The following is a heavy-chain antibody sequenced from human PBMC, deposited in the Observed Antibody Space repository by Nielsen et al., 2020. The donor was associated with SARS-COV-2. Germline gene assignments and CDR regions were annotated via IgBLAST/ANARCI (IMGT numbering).Heavy chain of an antibody. D-gene: IGHD4-23*01. CDR2: ISSSSSTI. CDR3: ARDLGSVSPSTVVEDD. J-gene: IGHJ4*02. Sequence: GGSLRLSCAASGFTFSSYSMNWVRQAPGKGLEWVSYISSSSSTIYYADSVKGRFTISRDNSKNTLYLQMNSLRAEDTAVYYCARDLGSVSPSTVVEDDWGQGTLVTVSS. CDR1: GFTFSSYS. V-gene: IGHV3-48*01.